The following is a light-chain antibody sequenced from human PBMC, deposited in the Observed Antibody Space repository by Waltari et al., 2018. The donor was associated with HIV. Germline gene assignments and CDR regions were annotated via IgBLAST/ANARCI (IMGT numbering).Light chain of an antibody. CDR1: GSNIGSNN. J-gene: IGLJ2*01. CDR2: RNN. CDR3: AAWDDSLNGPV. V-gene: IGLV1-44*01. Sequence: QSVLTQSPSASGTPGQRVTISCSGSGSNIGSNNVHWYQQVPGTAPKLLIYRNNLRPSGVPDQFSGSKSCASSSLDISGLQSEDEADYYCAAWDDSLNGPVFGGGTRLTVL.